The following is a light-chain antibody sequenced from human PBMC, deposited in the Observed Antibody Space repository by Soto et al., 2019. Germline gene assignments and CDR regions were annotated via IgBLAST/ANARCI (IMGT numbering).Light chain of an antibody. CDR3: QQYKSYWT. CDR2: GAS. V-gene: IGKV1-16*01. Sequence: DIQMTQSPSSLSASVGDRVTITCRASQGIDNFLVWFQQKPGKAPKSLIYGASKLQSGVPSRFSGSRSGTDFTLTISILQPEDFATYYCQQYKSYWTFGQGTKVDI. J-gene: IGKJ1*01. CDR1: QGIDNF.